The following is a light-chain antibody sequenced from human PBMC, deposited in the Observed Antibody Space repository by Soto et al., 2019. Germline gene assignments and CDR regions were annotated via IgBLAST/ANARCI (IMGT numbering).Light chain of an antibody. J-gene: IGLJ2*01. CDR1: SSDVGSYNL. CDR3: FSYAGSRNFVV. CDR2: EGS. Sequence: QSALTQPASVSGSPGQSITISCTRTSSDVGSYNLVSWYQQHPGKAPKLMIYEGSKRPSGVSNRFSGSKSGNTASLTISGLQAEDEADYYCFSYAGSRNFVVFVGGTKLTVL. V-gene: IGLV2-23*03.